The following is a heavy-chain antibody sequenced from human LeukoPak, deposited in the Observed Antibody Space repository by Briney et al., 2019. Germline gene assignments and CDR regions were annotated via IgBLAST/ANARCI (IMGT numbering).Heavy chain of an antibody. J-gene: IGHJ4*02. CDR2: IYYSGST. V-gene: IGHV4-59*01. D-gene: IGHD3-16*02. CDR3: ARDSSMITFGGVIDSYFDY. Sequence: PSETLSLTCTVSGGSISSYYWSWIRQPPGKGLEWIGYIYYSGSTNYNPSLKSRVTISVDTSKNQFSLKLSSVTAADTAVYYCARDSSMITFGGVIDSYFDYWGQGTLVTVSS. CDR1: GGSISSYY.